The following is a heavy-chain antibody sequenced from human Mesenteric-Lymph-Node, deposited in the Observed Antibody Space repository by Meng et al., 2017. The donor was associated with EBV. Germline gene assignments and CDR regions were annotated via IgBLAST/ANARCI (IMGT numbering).Heavy chain of an antibody. D-gene: IGHD3-16*01. CDR1: GYSLSSLS. CDR2: LDLTDDER. V-gene: IGHV1-24*01. Sequence: HVPPVQSEDEVKKPGASVKASCQVSGYSLSSLSMHWVRQAPGKGLEWMGGLDLTDDERIYAQKLQGRVTMTEDTSTDTAYMAMSSMRSEDTAVYYYATGDYGRDVFDYWGQGTLVTVFS. CDR3: ATGDYGRDVFDY. J-gene: IGHJ4*02.